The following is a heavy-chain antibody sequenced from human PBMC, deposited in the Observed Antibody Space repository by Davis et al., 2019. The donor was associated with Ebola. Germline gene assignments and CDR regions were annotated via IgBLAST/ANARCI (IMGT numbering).Heavy chain of an antibody. Sequence: PSETLSLTCTVSGDSISNYYWSWIRQPPGKGLEWLGYIYYSESANYNPSLKSRITISVDTSKNQFSLNLNSVTASDTAVYYCARLGSPTDYWGQGALVTVSS. D-gene: IGHD6-19*01. CDR2: IYYSESA. CDR1: GDSISNYY. V-gene: IGHV4-59*08. CDR3: ARLGSPTDY. J-gene: IGHJ4*02.